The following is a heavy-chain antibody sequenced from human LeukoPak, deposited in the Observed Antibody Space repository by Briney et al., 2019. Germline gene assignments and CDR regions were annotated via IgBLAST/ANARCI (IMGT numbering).Heavy chain of an antibody. V-gene: IGHV4-59*01. J-gene: IGHJ3*02. Sequence: SETLSLTCTVSGGSISSYYWSWIRQPRGKGLEWIGYIYYSGSTNYNPSLKSRVTISVDTSKNQFSQKLSSVTAADTAVYYCARVRYYYDSSGYYYSDAFDIWGQGTMVTVSS. CDR1: GGSISSYY. CDR2: IYYSGST. D-gene: IGHD3-22*01. CDR3: ARVRYYYDSSGYYYSDAFDI.